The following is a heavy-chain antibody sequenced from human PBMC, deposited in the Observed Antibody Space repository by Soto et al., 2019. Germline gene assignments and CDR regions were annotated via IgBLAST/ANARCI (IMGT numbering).Heavy chain of an antibody. D-gene: IGHD3-22*01. J-gene: IGHJ2*01. CDR1: EFIFSTYW. CDR3: ARETDSSGYLDWYFDL. V-gene: IGHV3-74*01. Sequence: EVQLVESGGGLVQPGGSLRLSCAASEFIFSTYWMHWVRQVPGKGLMWVSRINSDGSGTSYADSVKGRFTISRDKAKDTLYLQMNSLRTEDTAVYYCARETDSSGYLDWYFDLWGRGTLVTVSS. CDR2: INSDGSGT.